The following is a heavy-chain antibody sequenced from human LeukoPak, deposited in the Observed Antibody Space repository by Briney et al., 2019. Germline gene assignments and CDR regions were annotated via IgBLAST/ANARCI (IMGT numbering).Heavy chain of an antibody. CDR2: ISYDGSNK. CDR3: ATIMTTVTTSPGAFDI. J-gene: IGHJ3*02. Sequence: GGSLRLSCAASGFTFSSYAMHWVRQAPGKGLEWVAVISYDGSNKYYADSVRGRFTISRDNSKNTLYLQMNSLRAEDTAVYYCATIMTTVTTSPGAFDIWGQGTMVTVSS. D-gene: IGHD4-17*01. CDR1: GFTFSSYA. V-gene: IGHV3-30-3*01.